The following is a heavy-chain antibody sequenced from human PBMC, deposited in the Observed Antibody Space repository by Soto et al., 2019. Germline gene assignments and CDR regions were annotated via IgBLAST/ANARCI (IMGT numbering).Heavy chain of an antibody. J-gene: IGHJ6*02. CDR3: TRATFGVGMHL. D-gene: IGHD3-10*01. Sequence: EVQLVESGGGLVQPGGSLRLSCAAFGFTYNSYDMIWVRQVTGKGLEWIASMGGAGAREYSGSVKGRFIISRDNAKNSLYLQMDSLRVADTGVYYCTRATFGVGMHLWGHGTPVTVSS. CDR2: MGGAGAR. CDR1: GFTYNSYD. V-gene: IGHV3-13*01.